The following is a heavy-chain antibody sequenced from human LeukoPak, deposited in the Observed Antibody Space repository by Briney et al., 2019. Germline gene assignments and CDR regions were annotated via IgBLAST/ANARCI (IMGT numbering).Heavy chain of an antibody. CDR3: ARDVGTALVTGDY. J-gene: IGHJ4*02. Sequence: SETPSLTCGVSGGSISSNNWWSWVRQPPGQGLEWIGEIYHSGSANYNPSLKSRVTISVDKSKNQLSLKLISVTAADTAVYYCARDVGTALVTGDYWGQGTLVTVSS. CDR1: GGSISSNNW. V-gene: IGHV4-4*02. CDR2: IYHSGSA. D-gene: IGHD5-18*01.